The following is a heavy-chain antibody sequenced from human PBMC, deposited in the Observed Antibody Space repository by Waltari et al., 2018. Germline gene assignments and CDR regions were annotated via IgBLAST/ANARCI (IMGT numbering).Heavy chain of an antibody. CDR2: IYTGGIT. V-gene: IGHV4-4*09. CDR3: ARTRPALRYFDWLNLDAFDI. Sequence: QVQLQESGPGLVKPSETLSLTCTVSGGSISSYYWSWIRQPPGKGLEWIGYIYTGGITNYNPSLKRRVTIAVDTSKNQFSLKLSSVTAADTAVYYCARTRPALRYFDWLNLDAFDIWGQGTMVTVSS. D-gene: IGHD3-9*01. CDR1: GGSISSYY. J-gene: IGHJ3*02.